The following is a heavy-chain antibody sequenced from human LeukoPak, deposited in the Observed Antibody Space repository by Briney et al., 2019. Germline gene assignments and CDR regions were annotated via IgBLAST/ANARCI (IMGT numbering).Heavy chain of an antibody. Sequence: GESLKISCKGSGYRFTSYWVGWVRQMPGKGLEWMGIIYPGDSDTRYSPPFQGQVTISGDKSISTAYLQWSSLKASDTAMYYCARHRRYCTGGSCYSGAFDIWGQRTMVTISS. CDR1: GYRFTSYW. V-gene: IGHV5-51*01. CDR3: ARHRRYCTGGSCYSGAFDI. CDR2: IYPGDSDT. J-gene: IGHJ3*02. D-gene: IGHD2-15*01.